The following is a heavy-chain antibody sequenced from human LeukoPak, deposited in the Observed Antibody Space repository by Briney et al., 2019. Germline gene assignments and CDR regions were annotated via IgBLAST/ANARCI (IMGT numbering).Heavy chain of an antibody. CDR3: AREVWFGESNFFDY. V-gene: IGHV3-30-3*01. Sequence: PGGSLRLSCAASGFTFSSYAMHWVRQAPGKGLEWVAVISYDGSNKYYADSVKGRFTISRDNSKNTLYLQMNSLRAEDTAVYYCAREVWFGESNFFDYWGQGTLVTVSS. D-gene: IGHD3-10*01. CDR2: ISYDGSNK. CDR1: GFTFSSYA. J-gene: IGHJ4*02.